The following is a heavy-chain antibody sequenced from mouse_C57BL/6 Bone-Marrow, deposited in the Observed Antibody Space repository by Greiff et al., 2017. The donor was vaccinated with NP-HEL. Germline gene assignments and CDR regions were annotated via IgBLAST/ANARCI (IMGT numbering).Heavy chain of an antibody. D-gene: IGHD1-1*01. CDR1: GYTFTDYY. CDR2: INPNNGGT. CDR3: AHYYCSSDHCYFDV. V-gene: IGHV1-26*01. Sequence: EVQLQQSGPELVKPGASVKISCKASGYTFTDYYMNWVKQSHGKSLEWIGDINPNNGGTSYNQKFKGKATLTVDKSSSTAYMELRSLTSEDSAVYDCAHYYCSSDHCYFDVWGTGTTVTVSS. J-gene: IGHJ1*03.